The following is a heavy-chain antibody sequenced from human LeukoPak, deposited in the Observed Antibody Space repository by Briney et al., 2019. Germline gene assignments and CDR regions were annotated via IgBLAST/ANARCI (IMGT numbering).Heavy chain of an antibody. V-gene: IGHV1-2*06. CDR3: ARDRSGGGDFPGGYYYCYMDV. CDR1: GYTFTGYY. Sequence: GASVKVSCKASGYTFTGYYMHWVRQAPGQGLEWMGRINPNSGGTNYAQKFQGRVTMTRDTSISTAYMELSRLRSDDTAVYYCARDRSGGGDFPGGYYYCYMDVWGKGTTVTVSS. CDR2: INPNSGGT. D-gene: IGHD2-21*01. J-gene: IGHJ6*03.